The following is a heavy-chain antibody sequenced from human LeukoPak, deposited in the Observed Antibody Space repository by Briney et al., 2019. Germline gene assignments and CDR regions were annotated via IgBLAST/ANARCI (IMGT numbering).Heavy chain of an antibody. CDR3: AKDQYYYDSSGYYWGGIFDY. V-gene: IGHV3-30*18. CDR2: ISYDGGNK. J-gene: IGHJ4*02. Sequence: PGRSLRLSCAASGFTFSSYGMHWVRQAPGKGLEWVAVISYDGGNKYYADSVKGRFTISRDNSKNTLYLQMNSLRAEDTAVYYCAKDQYYYDSSGYYWGGIFDYWGQGTLVTVSS. CDR1: GFTFSSYG. D-gene: IGHD3-22*01.